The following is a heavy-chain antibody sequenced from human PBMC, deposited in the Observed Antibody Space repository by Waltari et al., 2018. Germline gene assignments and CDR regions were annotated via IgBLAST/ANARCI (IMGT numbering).Heavy chain of an antibody. CDR2: IYYSGST. V-gene: IGHV4-59*01. D-gene: IGHD5-18*01. CDR1: GGSISSYY. J-gene: IGHJ4*02. CDR3: ASSRYSYGSFDY. Sequence: QVQLQESGPGLVKPSETLSLTCTVSGGSISSYYWSWIRQPPGKGLAWIGYIYYSGSTNYNPSLKSRVTISVDTSKNQFSLKLSSVTAADTAVYYCASSRYSYGSFDYWGQGTLVTVSS.